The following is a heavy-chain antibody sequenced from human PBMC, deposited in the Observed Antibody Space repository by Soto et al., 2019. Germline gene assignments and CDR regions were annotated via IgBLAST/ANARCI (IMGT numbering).Heavy chain of an antibody. D-gene: IGHD6-13*01. Sequence: EVQLVETGGGLIQPGGSLSLPFAASGFTVSSNNMSWVRQAPGKGLEWVSVIFSGGSTYYADAVKGRFTISRDNSKNMLDLQMNGLRAEDTAVYYCTRDLPGYGSSWPREWGQGTLVTVSS. J-gene: IGHJ4*02. CDR1: GFTVSSNN. CDR2: IFSGGST. V-gene: IGHV3-53*02. CDR3: TRDLPGYGSSWPRE.